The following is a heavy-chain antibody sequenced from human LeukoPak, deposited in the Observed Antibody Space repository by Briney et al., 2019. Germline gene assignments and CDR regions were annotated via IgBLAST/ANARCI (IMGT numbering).Heavy chain of an antibody. CDR2: IYTSGST. D-gene: IGHD3-16*01. CDR3: TSWYLGYFDY. Sequence: SETLSLTCTVSGGSISSYYWSWIRQPPGKGLEWIGYIYTSGSTNYNPSLKSRVTISVDTSKNQFSLKLSSVTAADTAVYYCTSWYLGYFDYWGQGTLVTVSS. J-gene: IGHJ4*02. V-gene: IGHV4-4*09. CDR1: GGSISSYY.